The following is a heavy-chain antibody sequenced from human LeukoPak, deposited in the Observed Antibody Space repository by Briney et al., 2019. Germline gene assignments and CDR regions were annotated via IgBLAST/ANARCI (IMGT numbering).Heavy chain of an antibody. CDR1: GFIFSSYA. D-gene: IGHD2-2*01. V-gene: IGHV3-7*01. CDR2: IKQDGSEK. Sequence: GGSLRLSCAASGFIFSSYAMNWVRQAPGKGLEWVANIKQDGSEKYYVDSVKGRFTISRDNAKNSLYLQMNSLRAEDTAVYYCARGTGYCSSTSCYYYYYYGMDVWGQGTTVTVSS. J-gene: IGHJ6*02. CDR3: ARGTGYCSSTSCYYYYYYGMDV.